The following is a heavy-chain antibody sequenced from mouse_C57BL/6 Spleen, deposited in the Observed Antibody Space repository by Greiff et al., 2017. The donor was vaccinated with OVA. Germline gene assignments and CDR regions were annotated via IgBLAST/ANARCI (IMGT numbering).Heavy chain of an antibody. Sequence: QVQLKQSGPGLVQPSQSLSITCTVSGFSLTSYGVHWVRQSPGKGLEWLGVIWSGGSTDYNAAFISRLSISKDNSKSQFFFKMNSLQADDTAKYYCARNKGAGLYCDFRGKGTTLTVSS. J-gene: IGHJ2*01. V-gene: IGHV2-2*01. CDR2: IWSGGST. D-gene: IGHD1-3*01. CDR1: GFSLTSYG. CDR3: ARNKGAGLYCDF.